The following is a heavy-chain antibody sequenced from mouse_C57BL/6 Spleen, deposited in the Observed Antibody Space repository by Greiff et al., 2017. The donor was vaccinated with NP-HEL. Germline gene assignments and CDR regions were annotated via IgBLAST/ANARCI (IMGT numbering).Heavy chain of an antibody. CDR2: ISYDGST. CDR1: GYSITSGYY. CDR3: ASRDYYGSSYGFAY. J-gene: IGHJ3*01. D-gene: IGHD1-1*01. V-gene: IGHV3-6*01. Sequence: EVQRVESGPGLVKPSQSLSLTCSVTGYSITSGYYWNWIRQFPGNKLEWMGYISYDGSTNYNPSLKNRISITRDTSKNQFFLKLNAVTTEDTATCDCASRDYYGSSYGFAYWGQGTLVTVSA.